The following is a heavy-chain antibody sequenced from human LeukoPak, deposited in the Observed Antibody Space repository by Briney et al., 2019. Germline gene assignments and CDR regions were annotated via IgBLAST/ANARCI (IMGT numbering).Heavy chain of an antibody. V-gene: IGHV4-61*01. CDR1: GSSVSSGNFY. J-gene: IGHJ4*02. D-gene: IGHD3-22*01. CDR3: ARSGLRSYYDSRDHFDY. Sequence: SETLSLTCTVSGSSVSSGNFYWYWIRQPPEKGLEWIVYIYYSGTTNHNPSLKSRVTISLDTSKNQFSLKLNSVTAADTAVYYCARSGLRSYYDSRDHFDYWGQGTLVTVSS. CDR2: IYYSGTT.